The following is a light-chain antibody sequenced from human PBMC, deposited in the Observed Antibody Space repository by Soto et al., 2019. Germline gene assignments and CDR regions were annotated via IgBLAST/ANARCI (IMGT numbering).Light chain of an antibody. J-gene: IGKJ4*01. V-gene: IGKV1-5*01. CDR3: QQYNDYPLT. Sequence: DIQMTQSPSTLSASVGDRVTITCRASQSISNWLAWYQQRPGKAPKLLIYDASTLESGVPSRFSGSGSGTEFTLTINSLQPDDFATYYCQQYNDYPLTFGGGTKVDNK. CDR2: DAS. CDR1: QSISNW.